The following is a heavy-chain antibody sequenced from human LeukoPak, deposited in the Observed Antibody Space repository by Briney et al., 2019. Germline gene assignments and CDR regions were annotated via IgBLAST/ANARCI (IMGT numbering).Heavy chain of an antibody. D-gene: IGHD2-15*01. CDR1: GFTFSSYA. J-gene: IGHJ4*02. CDR3: TRAGRYCSGGSCYSFY. Sequence: PGGSLRLSCAASGFTFSSYAMSWFRQAPGGGLEWVGFIRSKAHGGTTEYAASVKGRFTISRDDSKSIAYLQMDSLKTEDTAVYYCTRAGRYCSGGSCYSFYWGQGTLVTVSS. V-gene: IGHV3-49*03. CDR2: IRSKAHGGTT.